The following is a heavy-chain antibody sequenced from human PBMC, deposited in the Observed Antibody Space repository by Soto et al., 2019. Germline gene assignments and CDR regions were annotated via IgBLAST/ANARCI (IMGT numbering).Heavy chain of an antibody. V-gene: IGHV3-30*03. CDR1: GFTFSSYG. CDR2: ISYDGSNK. D-gene: IGHD6-13*01. J-gene: IGHJ4*02. CDR3: ARGYSSIPGPFDY. Sequence: GGSLRLSCAASGFTFSSYGMHWVRQAPGKGLEWVAVISYDGSNKYYADSVKGRFTISRDNSKNTLYLQMNSLRAEDTAVYYCARGYSSIPGPFDYWGQGALVTVPQ.